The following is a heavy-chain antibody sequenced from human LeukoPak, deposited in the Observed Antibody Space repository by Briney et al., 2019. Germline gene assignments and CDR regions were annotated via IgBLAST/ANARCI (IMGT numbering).Heavy chain of an antibody. CDR1: GGSFSGYY. Sequence: SETLSLTCAVYGGSFSGYYWSWIRQPPGKGLEWIGEINHSGSTNYNPSLKSRVTISVDTSKNQFSLKLSSVTAADTAVYYCASEVGIAVAGFPLSWGQGNLVTVSS. J-gene: IGHJ5*02. CDR2: INHSGST. D-gene: IGHD6-19*01. V-gene: IGHV4-34*01. CDR3: ASEVGIAVAGFPLS.